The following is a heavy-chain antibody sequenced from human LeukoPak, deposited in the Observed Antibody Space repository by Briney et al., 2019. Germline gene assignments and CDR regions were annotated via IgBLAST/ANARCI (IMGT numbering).Heavy chain of an antibody. D-gene: IGHD4-23*01. Sequence: GGSLRLSCAASGFTFSSYWMHWVRHAPGKGLVWVSRINSDGSSTSYADSVKGRFTISRDNAKNTVYLQMNSLRAEDTAVYYCARDPRTDYGGNPSDYWGQGTLVTVSS. CDR3: ARDPRTDYGGNPSDY. CDR1: GFTFSSYW. J-gene: IGHJ4*02. CDR2: INSDGSST. V-gene: IGHV3-74*01.